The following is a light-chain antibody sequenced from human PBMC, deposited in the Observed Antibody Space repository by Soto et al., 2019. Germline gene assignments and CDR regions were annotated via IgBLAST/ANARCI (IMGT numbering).Light chain of an antibody. CDR3: QVWDSSSDHYV. Sequence: SYELTQPPSVSVAPGKTARITCGGNNIGSKSVHWYQQKPGQAPVLVIYYDSDRPSGIPERFSGSNSGNTATLTISRVEAEDEADYYWQVWDSSSDHYVFGTGTKLTVL. V-gene: IGLV3-21*04. CDR1: NIGSKS. CDR2: YDS. J-gene: IGLJ1*01.